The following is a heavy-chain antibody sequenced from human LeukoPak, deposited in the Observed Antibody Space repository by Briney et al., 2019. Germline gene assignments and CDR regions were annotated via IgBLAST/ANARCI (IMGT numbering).Heavy chain of an antibody. Sequence: SVKVSCKVSGGTFSYAISWVRQAPGQGLEWMGGHIPIFGTTDYAQNFQGRVTFTTDESTSTAYMELSSLRSEDTAVYYCARGAWGYNYGYHNYGGQGTLVTVSS. CDR3: ARGAWGYNYGYHNY. V-gene: IGHV1-69*05. CDR1: GGTFSYA. D-gene: IGHD5-18*01. J-gene: IGHJ4*02. CDR2: HIPIFGTT.